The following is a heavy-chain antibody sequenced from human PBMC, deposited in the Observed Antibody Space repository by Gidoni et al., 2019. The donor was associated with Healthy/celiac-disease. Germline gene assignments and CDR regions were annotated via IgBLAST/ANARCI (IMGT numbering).Heavy chain of an antibody. Sequence: QVQLVESGGGVVQPGRSLRLSCAASGFTFRSYAMHWVRQAPGKGLEWVAVISYDGSNKYYADSVKGRFTISRDNSKNTLYLQMNSLRAEDTAVYYCAREGLTTVTTWGPSPADDYFDYWGQGTLVTVSS. CDR2: ISYDGSNK. D-gene: IGHD4-17*01. CDR1: GFTFRSYA. J-gene: IGHJ4*02. CDR3: AREGLTTVTTWGPSPADDYFDY. V-gene: IGHV3-30*01.